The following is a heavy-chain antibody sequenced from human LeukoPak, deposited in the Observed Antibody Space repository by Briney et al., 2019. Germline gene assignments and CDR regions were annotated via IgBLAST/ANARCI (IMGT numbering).Heavy chain of an antibody. CDR2: ISAYNGNT. Sequence: ASVKVSCKASGYTFTSYGISWVRQAPGQGLEWLGWISAYNGNTNYAQKLQGRVTMTTDTSTSTAYMELRSLRSDDTAVYYCACETRYGSGRTYYYYGMDVWGQGTTVTVSS. V-gene: IGHV1-18*01. J-gene: IGHJ6*02. D-gene: IGHD3-10*01. CDR3: ACETRYGSGRTYYYYGMDV. CDR1: GYTFTSYG.